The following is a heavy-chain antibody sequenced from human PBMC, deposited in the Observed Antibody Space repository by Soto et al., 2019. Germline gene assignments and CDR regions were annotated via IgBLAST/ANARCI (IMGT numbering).Heavy chain of an antibody. CDR1: GGSISSSNW. J-gene: IGHJ4*02. V-gene: IGHV4-4*02. CDR2: THHSGTT. Sequence: QVQLQESGPGLVKPSGTLSLTCAVSGGSISSSNWWSWVRQPPGKGLEWIGETHHSGTTNYNPSLKSRFIIIVAXSKNQFSLKLSSVTAADTALYYCAREGSGTSFFDYWGQGTLVTVSS. D-gene: IGHD3-10*01. CDR3: AREGSGTSFFDY.